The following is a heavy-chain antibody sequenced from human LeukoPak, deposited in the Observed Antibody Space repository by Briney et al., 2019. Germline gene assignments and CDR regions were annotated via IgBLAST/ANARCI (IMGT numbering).Heavy chain of an antibody. V-gene: IGHV3-30*02. CDR3: ASSPPYSSGWRPFDY. CDR2: IRYDGSNK. Sequence: GGSLRLSCAASGFTFSSYGMHWVRQAPGKGLEWVAFIRYDGSNKYYADSVKGRFTISRDNSKNTLYLQMNSLRAEDTAVYYCASSPPYSSGWRPFDYWGQGTLVTVSS. J-gene: IGHJ4*02. CDR1: GFTFSSYG. D-gene: IGHD6-19*01.